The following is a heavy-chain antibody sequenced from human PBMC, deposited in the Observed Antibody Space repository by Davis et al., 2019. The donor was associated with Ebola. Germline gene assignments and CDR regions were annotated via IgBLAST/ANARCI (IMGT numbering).Heavy chain of an antibody. CDR3: AKVERGT. D-gene: IGHD3-3*01. CDR2: ISYDGSNK. J-gene: IGHJ5*02. Sequence: GGSLRLSCAASGFTFSSYAMHWVRQAPGKGLEWVAVISYDGSNKYYADSVKGRFTISRDNSKNTLYLQMNSLRAEDTAVYYCAKVERGTWGQGTLVTVSS. CDR1: GFTFSSYA. V-gene: IGHV3-30*04.